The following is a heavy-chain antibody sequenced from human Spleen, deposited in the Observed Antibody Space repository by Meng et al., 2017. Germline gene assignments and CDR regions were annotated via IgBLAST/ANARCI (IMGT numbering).Heavy chain of an antibody. D-gene: IGHD5-18*01. CDR2: IWYDGSNK. CDR3: ARELVDTAMVNNDYYYGMDV. Sequence: GESLKISCAASGFTFSSYGMHWVRQAPGKGLEWVAVIWYDGSNKYYADSVKGRFTISRDNSKNTLYLQMNSLRAEDTAVYYCARELVDTAMVNNDYYYGMDVWGQGTTVTVSS. J-gene: IGHJ6*02. V-gene: IGHV3-33*01. CDR1: GFTFSSYG.